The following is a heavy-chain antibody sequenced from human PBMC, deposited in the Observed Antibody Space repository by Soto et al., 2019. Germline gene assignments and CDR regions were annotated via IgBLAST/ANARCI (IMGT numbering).Heavy chain of an antibody. Sequence: GGSLRLSCAASGFTFSSYWMSWVRQAPGKGLEWVANIKQDGSEKYYVDSVEGRFTISRDNAKNSLYLQMNSLRAEDTAVYYCARDSSSSGYYLLSYYYGMDVWGQGTTVTVSS. CDR2: IKQDGSEK. D-gene: IGHD3-22*01. J-gene: IGHJ6*02. CDR1: GFTFSSYW. CDR3: ARDSSSSGYYLLSYYYGMDV. V-gene: IGHV3-7*03.